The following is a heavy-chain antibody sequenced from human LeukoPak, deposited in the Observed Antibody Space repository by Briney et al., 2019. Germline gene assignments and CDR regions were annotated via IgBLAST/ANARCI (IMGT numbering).Heavy chain of an antibody. V-gene: IGHV4-39*01. D-gene: IGHD4-11*01. CDR1: GGSISSTSYY. J-gene: IGHJ4*02. CDR3: ARHWALMTTGRWRYFDD. Sequence: SETLSLXCTVSGGSISSTSYYWGWIRQPPGKGLEWIGSISYSGSTYYNPSLESRVTISVDTSKNQFSLKLSSATAADTAVYYCARHWALMTTGRWRYFDDWGQGTLVTVSS. CDR2: ISYSGST.